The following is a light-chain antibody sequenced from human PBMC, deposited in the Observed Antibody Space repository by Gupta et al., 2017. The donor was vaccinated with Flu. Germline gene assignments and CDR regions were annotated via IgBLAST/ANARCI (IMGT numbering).Light chain of an antibody. J-gene: IGLJ2*01. CDR2: GNN. CDR1: SPNIGAGYD. Sequence: RVTMSCTGSSPNIGAGYDVNWYQQFPGTAPKLLIYGNNNRPSGVPDRFSGSKSGTAASLAITGLQAEDDADYFCQSYDSSLKTVFGGGNKVTVL. CDR3: QSYDSSLKTV. V-gene: IGLV1-40*01.